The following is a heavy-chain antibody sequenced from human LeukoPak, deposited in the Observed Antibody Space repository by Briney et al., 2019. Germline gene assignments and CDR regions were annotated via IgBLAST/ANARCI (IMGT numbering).Heavy chain of an antibody. J-gene: IGHJ4*02. CDR2: INSDGSST. CDR1: GFTFSSYW. V-gene: IGHV3-74*01. D-gene: IGHD3-22*01. Sequence: GGSLRLSCAASGFTFSSYWMHWARQAPGKGLVWVSRINSDGSSTSYADSVKGRFTISRDNAKNTLYLQMNSLRAEDTAVYYCARGSYYDSSGYSDFDYWGQGTLVTVSS. CDR3: ARGSYYDSSGYSDFDY.